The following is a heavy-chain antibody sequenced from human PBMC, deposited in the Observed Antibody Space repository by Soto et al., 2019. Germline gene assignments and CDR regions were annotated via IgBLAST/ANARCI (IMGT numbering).Heavy chain of an antibody. Sequence: EVQLVESGGGLVKPGGSLRLSCAASGFTFSSYSMNWVRQAPGKGLAWVSSISSSSSYIYYADSVKGRFTISRDNAKNSLDLQMNSLRAEDTAVYYCARDHSTLGLIAAAGTGGDYWGQGTLVTVSS. CDR1: GFTFSSYS. V-gene: IGHV3-21*01. J-gene: IGHJ4*02. CDR2: ISSSSSYI. D-gene: IGHD6-13*01. CDR3: ARDHSTLGLIAAAGTGGDY.